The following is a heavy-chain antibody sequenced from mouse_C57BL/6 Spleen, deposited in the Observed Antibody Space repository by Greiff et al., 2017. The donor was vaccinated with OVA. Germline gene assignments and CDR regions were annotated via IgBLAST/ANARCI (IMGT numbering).Heavy chain of an antibody. CDR2: IYPSDSET. Sequence: QVQLQQPGAELVRPGSSVKLSCKASGYTFTSYWMDWVKQRPGQGLEWIGNIYPSDSETHYNQKFKDKATLTVDKSSSTAYMQLSSLTSEDSAVYYCARGIYYGNYGFDYWGQGTTLTVSS. V-gene: IGHV1-61*01. J-gene: IGHJ2*01. D-gene: IGHD2-1*01. CDR1: GYTFTSYW. CDR3: ARGIYYGNYGFDY.